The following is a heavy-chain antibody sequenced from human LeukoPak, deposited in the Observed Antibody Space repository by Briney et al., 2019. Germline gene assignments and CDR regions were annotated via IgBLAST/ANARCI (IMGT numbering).Heavy chain of an antibody. CDR1: GFSFSSYA. CDR3: ATYRQVLLPFES. V-gene: IGHV3-23*01. CDR2: IFPSGGEI. Sequence: GGSLRLSCAASGFSFSSYAMSWVRQAPGKGLEWVSSIFPSGGEIHYADSVRGRFIISRDNSKSTLSLQMNSLRAEDTAIYYCATYRQVLLPFESWGQGALVTVSS. D-gene: IGHD5-18*01. J-gene: IGHJ4*02.